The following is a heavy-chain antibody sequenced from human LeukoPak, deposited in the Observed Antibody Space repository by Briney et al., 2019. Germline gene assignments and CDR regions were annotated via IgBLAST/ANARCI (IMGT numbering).Heavy chain of an antibody. CDR2: ISSSSSTI. J-gene: IGHJ4*02. V-gene: IGHV3-48*01. CDR1: GFTFSSYS. Sequence: GGPLRLSCSASGFTFSSYSMNWVRQAPGKGLEWVSYISSSSSTIYYADSVKGRFTISRDNAKNSLYLQMNSLRSEDTAVYYCARAWHNSGYYSYFDYWGQGTLVTVSS. D-gene: IGHD3-22*01. CDR3: ARAWHNSGYYSYFDY.